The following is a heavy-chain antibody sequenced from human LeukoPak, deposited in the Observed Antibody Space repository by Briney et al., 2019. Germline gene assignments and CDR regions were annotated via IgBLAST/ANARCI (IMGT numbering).Heavy chain of an antibody. D-gene: IGHD2-15*01. Sequence: SETLSLTCAVSGYSISSGYYWGWIRQPPGKGLEWIGSIDHSGSTYYNPSLKSRVTISVDTSKNQFSLTLSSVTAADTAVYYCARDSGTIPSGGSDNWFDPWGQGTLVTVSS. CDR1: GYSISSGYY. V-gene: IGHV4-38-2*02. J-gene: IGHJ5*02. CDR3: ARDSGTIPSGGSDNWFDP. CDR2: IDHSGST.